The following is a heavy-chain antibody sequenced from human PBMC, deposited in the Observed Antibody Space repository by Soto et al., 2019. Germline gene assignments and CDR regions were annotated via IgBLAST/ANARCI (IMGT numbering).Heavy chain of an antibody. Sequence: ASVKVSCKASGYIFTNYGISWVRQAPGQGLEWMGWISPYNSYTNYAQNLQGRVTMTTDTSTSTGYMELRTLRSEDTAVYYCAIWNCSSTRCRSTVSDVWGQGTMVTVSS. V-gene: IGHV1-18*01. J-gene: IGHJ3*01. D-gene: IGHD2-2*01. CDR1: GYIFTNYG. CDR3: AIWNCSSTRCRSTVSDV. CDR2: ISPYNSYT.